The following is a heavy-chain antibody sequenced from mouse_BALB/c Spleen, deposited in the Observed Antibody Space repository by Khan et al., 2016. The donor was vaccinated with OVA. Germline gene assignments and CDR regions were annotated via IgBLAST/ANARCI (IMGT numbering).Heavy chain of an antibody. CDR3: ARVYGGDFDY. CDR1: GYSITTDYA. D-gene: IGHD1-1*01. J-gene: IGHJ2*01. Sequence: EVQLQESGPGLVKPSQSLSLTCTVAGYSITTDYAWNWLRQFPGNKLEWVGYISYSGNTKYNPSLKSRISITRDTSKNQLFLQLKSVTTEDTARYYCARVYGGDFDYWGQGTTLTVSS. CDR2: ISYSGNT. V-gene: IGHV3-2*02.